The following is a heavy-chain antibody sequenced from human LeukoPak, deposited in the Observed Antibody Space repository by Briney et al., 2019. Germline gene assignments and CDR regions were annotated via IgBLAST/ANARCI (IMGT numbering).Heavy chain of an antibody. Sequence: SETLSLTCAVSGGSISSGGYSWRWLRQPPGKGLEWIGYIYHSGSTYYNPSLKSRVTISVDRSKNQFSLKLSSVTAADTAVYYCARAYGGSYGDYLDYFDYWGQGTLVTVSS. CDR3: ARAYGGSYGDYLDYFDY. CDR1: GGSISSGGYS. CDR2: IYHSGST. V-gene: IGHV4-30-2*01. D-gene: IGHD4-17*01. J-gene: IGHJ4*02.